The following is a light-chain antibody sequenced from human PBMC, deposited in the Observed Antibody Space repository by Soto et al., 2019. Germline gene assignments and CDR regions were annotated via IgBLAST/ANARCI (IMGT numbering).Light chain of an antibody. V-gene: IGKV3-20*01. CDR2: GAS. Sequence: EIVLTQSPGTLSLSPGERATLSCRASQSVSSAYLAWYQQKPGQAPRLLIYGASSRATGIPDRFSGSGSGTDFILTISRLEPEDFAVYYCQQYAGAPQTFGPGTKVEIK. J-gene: IGKJ3*01. CDR1: QSVSSAY. CDR3: QQYAGAPQT.